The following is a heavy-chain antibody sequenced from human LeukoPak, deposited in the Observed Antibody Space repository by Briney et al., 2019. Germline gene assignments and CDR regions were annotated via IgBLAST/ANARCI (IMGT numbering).Heavy chain of an antibody. Sequence: GRSLRLSCAASGFTFSSYGMHWVRQAPGKGLEWVAVISYDGSNKYYADSVKGRFTISRDNSKNTLYLQMNSLRAEDTAVYYCAKGPSFIAVAEYYFDYWGQGTLVTVSS. V-gene: IGHV3-30*18. CDR2: ISYDGSNK. J-gene: IGHJ4*02. CDR3: AKGPSFIAVAEYYFDY. CDR1: GFTFSSYG. D-gene: IGHD6-19*01.